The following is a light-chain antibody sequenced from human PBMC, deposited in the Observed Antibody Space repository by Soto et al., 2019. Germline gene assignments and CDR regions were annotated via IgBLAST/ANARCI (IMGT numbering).Light chain of an antibody. Sequence: QSVLTQPRSVSGSPGQSVTISCTGTSSDVGGYNYVSWYQQHPGKAPKLMIYDVSQRPSGVPDRFSGSKSGNTASLTISGLQAEDEADYYCCSYAGTYTHYVFGTGTKVTV. CDR2: DVS. V-gene: IGLV2-11*01. J-gene: IGLJ1*01. CDR1: SSDVGGYNY. CDR3: CSYAGTYTHYV.